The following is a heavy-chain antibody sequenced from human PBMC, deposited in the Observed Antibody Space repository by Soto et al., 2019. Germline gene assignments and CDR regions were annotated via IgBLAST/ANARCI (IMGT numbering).Heavy chain of an antibody. D-gene: IGHD6-13*01. CDR1: GYTFTSYG. CDR3: ASSSGAAAGRYYYYGMDV. Sequence: ASVKVSCKASGYTFTSYGISWVRQAPGQGLEWMGWINPGSGSTNYAQKFQGRVTITRDTSASTAYMELSSLRSEDTAVYYCASSSGAAAGRYYYYGMDVWGQGTTVTVSS. V-gene: IGHV1-18*01. J-gene: IGHJ6*02. CDR2: INPGSGST.